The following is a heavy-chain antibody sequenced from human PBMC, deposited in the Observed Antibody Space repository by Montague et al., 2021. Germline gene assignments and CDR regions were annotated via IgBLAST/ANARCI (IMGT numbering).Heavy chain of an antibody. Sequence: CAISGDSVSGNEARWSSDRQSPSSGLVWLVMSYYRSKRYNEYAISVKSRITVNPDTSKNQFSLLLNSVTPEDTAVYYCARGWQKRFDPWGQGTLVTVSS. J-gene: IGHJ5*02. D-gene: IGHD5-24*01. CDR3: ARGWQKRFDP. CDR1: GDSVSGNEAR. V-gene: IGHV6-1*01. CDR2: SYYRSKRYN.